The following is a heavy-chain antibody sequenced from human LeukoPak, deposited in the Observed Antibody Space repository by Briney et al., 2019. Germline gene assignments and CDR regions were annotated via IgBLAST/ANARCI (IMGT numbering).Heavy chain of an antibody. Sequence: GASVKVSCKASGYTFNSYGITWVRQAPGQGLEWMGWISAYNGNTNYAQKLQGRVTMTTETSTSTAYMELRSLRSDDTAVYYCARDVFRIAARGYMDVWGKGTTVTISS. V-gene: IGHV1-18*01. D-gene: IGHD6-6*01. CDR2: ISAYNGNT. CDR3: ARDVFRIAARGYMDV. J-gene: IGHJ6*03. CDR1: GYTFNSYG.